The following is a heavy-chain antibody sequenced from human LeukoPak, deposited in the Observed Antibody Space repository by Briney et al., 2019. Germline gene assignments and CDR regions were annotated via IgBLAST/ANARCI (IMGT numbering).Heavy chain of an antibody. J-gene: IGHJ6*03. CDR1: GFTFSSYA. D-gene: IGHD1-7*01. CDR3: ARGAGTTVYYMDV. CDR2: ISPDGSNK. Sequence: GRSLRLSCAASGFTFSSYAMHWVRQAPGKGLEWVAVISPDGSNKYYADSVKGQFTISRDNSKNTLYLQMNSLRPEDTAVYYCARGAGTTVYYMDVWGKGTTVTVSS. V-gene: IGHV3-30*01.